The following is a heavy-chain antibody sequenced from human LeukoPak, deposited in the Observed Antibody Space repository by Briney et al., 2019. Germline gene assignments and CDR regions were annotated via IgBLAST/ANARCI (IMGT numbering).Heavy chain of an antibody. CDR3: ARDLGTDGYFPNFDY. D-gene: IGHD5-24*01. CDR1: GGSISSYY. CDR2: IYYSGST. V-gene: IGHV4-59*01. Sequence: SETLSLTCTVSGGSISSYYWSWIRQPPGKGLEWIGYIYYSGSTNYNPSLKSRVTISVDTSKNQFSLKLSSVTAADTAVYYCARDLGTDGYFPNFDYWGQGTPVTVSS. J-gene: IGHJ4*02.